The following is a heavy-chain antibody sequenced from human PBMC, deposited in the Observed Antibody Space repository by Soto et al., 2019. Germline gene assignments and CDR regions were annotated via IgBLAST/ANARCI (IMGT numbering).Heavy chain of an antibody. V-gene: IGHV4-39*01. J-gene: IGHJ4*02. Sequence: SETLSLTCTVSCGSIIVANVFWGCVRQPPGKGLEWIGNVDYSGTAYFSPSLATRVTFHVDTSKNQFSLTLYSVTAADTAVYYCARITGRHLDYWGQGILVTVSS. CDR2: VDYSGTA. CDR1: CGSIIVANVF. CDR3: ARITGRHLDY. D-gene: IGHD1-20*01.